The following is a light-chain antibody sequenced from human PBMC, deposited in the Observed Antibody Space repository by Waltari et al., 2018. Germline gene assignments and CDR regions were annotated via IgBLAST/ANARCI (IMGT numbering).Light chain of an antibody. CDR3: QTGGHGTWV. Sequence: QLVLTQSPSASASLGASVKLTCTLSSGHSSNVIAWLQQRPEKGPRYLMKVNSDGSHSKGDEIPDRFSGSSSGAERYLTISNLKSEDEADYFCQTGGHGTWVFGGGTTLTVL. V-gene: IGLV4-69*01. CDR1: SGHSSNV. CDR2: VNSDGSH. J-gene: IGLJ3*02.